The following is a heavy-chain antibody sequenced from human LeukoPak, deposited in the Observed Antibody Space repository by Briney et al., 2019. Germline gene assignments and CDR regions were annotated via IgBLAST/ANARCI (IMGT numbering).Heavy chain of an antibody. V-gene: IGHV4-31*03. CDR3: ARGVVSLKPYYFDS. J-gene: IGHJ4*02. Sequence: PSETLSLTCTVSGGSISSSSYYWSWIRQHPGKGLEWIGYIYYSGSTYYNPSLKSRVTMSVDTSKSQFSLKLTSVTAADTAMYFCARGVVSLKPYYFDSWGQGILVTVSS. CDR1: GGSISSSSYY. D-gene: IGHD2-15*01. CDR2: IYYSGST.